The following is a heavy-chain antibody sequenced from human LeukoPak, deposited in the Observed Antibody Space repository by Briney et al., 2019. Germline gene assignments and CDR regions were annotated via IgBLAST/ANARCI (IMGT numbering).Heavy chain of an antibody. CDR1: GFSFGSNW. J-gene: IGHJ4*02. CDR3: ARLRYPDY. CDR2: IKQDGSEK. Sequence: GGSLRLSCVASGFSFGSNWMSWVRQAPGKGLEWVANIKQDGSEKNYVDSVKGRFTISRDNAKNSLYLQMNSLRAEDTAVYYCARLRYPDYWGQGTLVTVSS. D-gene: IGHD2-2*01. V-gene: IGHV3-7*03.